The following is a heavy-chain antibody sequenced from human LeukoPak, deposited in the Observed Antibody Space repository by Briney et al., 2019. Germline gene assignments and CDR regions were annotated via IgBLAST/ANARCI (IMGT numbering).Heavy chain of an antibody. CDR2: INSDGSSS. CDR3: ARIGAGSSRDY. Sequence: GGSLRLSCAASGFTFSIYWMNWVRQAPGKGLVWVSPINSDGSSSNYADSVKGRFTISRDNAKNSLYLQMNSLRAEDMAVYYCARIGAGSSRDYWGQGTLVTVSS. CDR1: GFTFSIYW. V-gene: IGHV3-74*01. J-gene: IGHJ4*02. D-gene: IGHD6-13*01.